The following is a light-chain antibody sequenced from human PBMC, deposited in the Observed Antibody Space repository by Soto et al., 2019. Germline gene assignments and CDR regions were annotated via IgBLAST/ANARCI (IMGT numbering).Light chain of an antibody. CDR3: SSYAGNNYYV. CDR2: DVS. J-gene: IGLJ1*01. Sequence: QSALTQPPSASGSPGQSATISCTGTSSDVGGYNSVSWYQQHPGKAPKLIIYDVSKRPSGVPDRFSGSKSGSTASLTVSGFQAEDEGDYYCSSYAGNNYYVFGTGTKLTVL. V-gene: IGLV2-8*01. CDR1: SSDVGGYNS.